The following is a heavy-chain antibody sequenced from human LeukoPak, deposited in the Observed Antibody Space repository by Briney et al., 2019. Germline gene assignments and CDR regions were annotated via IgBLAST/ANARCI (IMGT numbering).Heavy chain of an antibody. J-gene: IGHJ4*02. Sequence: GASVKVSCKASGYTFTSYGISWVRQAPGQRLEWMGWINAGNGNTKYSQKFQGRVTITRDTSASTAYMELSSLRSEDTAVYYCARSGVVVKITYYFDYWGQGTLVTVSS. CDR1: GYTFTSYG. CDR2: INAGNGNT. D-gene: IGHD3-22*01. CDR3: ARSGVVVKITYYFDY. V-gene: IGHV1-3*01.